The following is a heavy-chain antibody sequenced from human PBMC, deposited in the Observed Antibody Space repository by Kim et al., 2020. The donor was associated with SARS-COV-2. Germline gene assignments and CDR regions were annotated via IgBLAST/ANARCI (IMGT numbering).Heavy chain of an antibody. D-gene: IGHD5-18*01. CDR3: AREPSVYSYGPDP. Sequence: YADSVKGRFTISRDNAKNSLYLQMNSLRDEDTAVYYCAREPSVYSYGPDPWGQGTLVTVSS. J-gene: IGHJ5*02. V-gene: IGHV3-48*02.